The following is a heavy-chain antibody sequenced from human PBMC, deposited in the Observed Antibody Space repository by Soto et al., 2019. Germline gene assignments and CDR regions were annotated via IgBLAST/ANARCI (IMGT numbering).Heavy chain of an antibody. J-gene: IGHJ6*02. CDR3: AASIFYYGMDV. V-gene: IGHV5-51*01. Sequence: PVEPLPISCQVSEYTITNYWIGWVRQMPGKGLEWMGIIYPGDSDTKYNPSFQGQVTISADKSITTTYLQWSSLKASDTAIYYCAASIFYYGMDVWGQGTTVTVA. CDR1: EYTITNYW. CDR2: IYPGDSDT.